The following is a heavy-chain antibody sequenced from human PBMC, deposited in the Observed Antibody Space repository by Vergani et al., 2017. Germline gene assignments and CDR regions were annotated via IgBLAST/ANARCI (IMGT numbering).Heavy chain of an antibody. D-gene: IGHD6-13*01. J-gene: IGHJ5*02. CDR1: GGSISSGGYS. CDR2: IYHSGGT. Sequence: QLQLQESGSGLVKPSQTLSLTCAVSGGSISSGGYSWSWIRQPPGKGLEWIGYIYHSGGTYYNPSLKSRVTISVDRSKNQFSLKLSSVTAANTAVYYCAGASYSSSWYVWLDAWSEGTLVTVYS. V-gene: IGHV4-30-2*01. CDR3: AGASYSSSWYVWLDA.